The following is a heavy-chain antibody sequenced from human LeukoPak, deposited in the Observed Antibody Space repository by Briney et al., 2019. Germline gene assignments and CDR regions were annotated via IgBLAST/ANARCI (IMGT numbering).Heavy chain of an antibody. V-gene: IGHV1-69*08. D-gene: IGHD3-10*01. J-gene: IGHJ5*02. Sequence: SVKVSCKTSGGTFLSHTFSWVRQAPGQGLEWMGKVTPVINTANYAQTFQGRVSIYADKSTTTVYMDLSGLRPDDTAVYYCARVNLRGSNYNWFDPWGQGTRVTVSS. CDR3: ARVNLRGSNYNWFDP. CDR1: GGTFLSHT. CDR2: VTPVINTA.